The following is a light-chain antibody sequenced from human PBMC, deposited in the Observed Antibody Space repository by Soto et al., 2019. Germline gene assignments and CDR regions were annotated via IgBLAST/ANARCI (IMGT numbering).Light chain of an antibody. CDR2: AAS. CDR1: QGIGTD. J-gene: IGKJ1*01. Sequence: AIQLTQSPSSLSASVGDSISITCRASQGIGTDLGWYQQKPGKAPKLLIYAASKLHTGVPSNFSGSRSGTDFTLTISNLRPDDFATYYCLQNYNFPWTFGQGTKVEIK. V-gene: IGKV1-6*01. CDR3: LQNYNFPWT.